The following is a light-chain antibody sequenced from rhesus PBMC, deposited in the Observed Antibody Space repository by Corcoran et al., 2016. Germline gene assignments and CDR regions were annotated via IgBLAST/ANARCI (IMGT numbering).Light chain of an antibody. V-gene: IGKV1-18*01. J-gene: IGKJ4*01. CDR1: QGISSW. Sequence: DIQMTQSPSSLSASVGDKVTITCRASQGISSWLAWYQQKPGKAPNLLIYAASSLQSGVPSRFSGGGSGTAYTLTISSLQPEDFATYYCQQGYNTPLTFGGGTKVEIK. CDR3: QQGYNTPLT. CDR2: AAS.